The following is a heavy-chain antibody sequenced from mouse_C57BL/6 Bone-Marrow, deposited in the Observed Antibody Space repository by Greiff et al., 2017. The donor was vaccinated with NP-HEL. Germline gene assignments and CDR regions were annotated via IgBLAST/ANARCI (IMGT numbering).Heavy chain of an antibody. J-gene: IGHJ3*01. CDR2: ISDGGSYT. CDR3: ARAYYDYDGAWFAY. D-gene: IGHD2-4*01. V-gene: IGHV5-4*01. Sequence: EVQVVESGGGLVKPGGSLKLSCAASGFTFSSYAMSWVRQTPEKRLEWVATISDGGSYTYYPDNVKGRFTISRDNAKNNLYLQMSHLKSEDTAMYYCARAYYDYDGAWFAYWGQGTLVTVSA. CDR1: GFTFSSYA.